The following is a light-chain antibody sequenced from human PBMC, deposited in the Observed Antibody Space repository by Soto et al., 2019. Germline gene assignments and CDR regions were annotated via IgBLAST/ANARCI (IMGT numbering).Light chain of an antibody. CDR3: QQYNSYPYT. J-gene: IGKJ2*01. CDR1: QSISSW. Sequence: DIQMTQSPSTLSASVGGRVTITCRPSQSISSWLAWYQQKPGKAPKLVIYDASSLESGVPSRFSGSGSGTEFSLTISSLQPDDFATYYCQQYNSYPYTFGQGTKLEIK. V-gene: IGKV1-5*01. CDR2: DAS.